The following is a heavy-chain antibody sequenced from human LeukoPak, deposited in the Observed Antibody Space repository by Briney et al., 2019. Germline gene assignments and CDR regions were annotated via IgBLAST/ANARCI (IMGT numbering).Heavy chain of an antibody. CDR2: ISGDGGST. J-gene: IGHJ4*02. D-gene: IGHD2-2*01. V-gene: IGHV3-43*02. Sequence: PGGSLRLSCAASGFTFDGYAMHWVRQAPGKGLEWVSLISGDGGSTYYADSVKGRFTIPRDNSKNSLYLQMNSLRTEDTALYYCARTPAGDYFDYWGQGTLVTVSS. CDR1: GFTFDGYA. CDR3: ARTPAGDYFDY.